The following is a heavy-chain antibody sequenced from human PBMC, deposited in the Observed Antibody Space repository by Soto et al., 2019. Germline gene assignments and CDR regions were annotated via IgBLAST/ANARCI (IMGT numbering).Heavy chain of an antibody. CDR3: AKRSSSSTFDY. V-gene: IGHV1-3*01. CDR2: INAGSGNT. Sequence: ASVKVSCKASGYTFTGFSLHWVRQAPGQRLEWMGWINAGSGNTKYSQKFQGRVTITRDTSASTAYMELSSLTSEDTAVYYCAKRSSSSTFDYWGQGTLVTVSS. CDR1: GYTFTGFS. J-gene: IGHJ4*02. D-gene: IGHD6-6*01.